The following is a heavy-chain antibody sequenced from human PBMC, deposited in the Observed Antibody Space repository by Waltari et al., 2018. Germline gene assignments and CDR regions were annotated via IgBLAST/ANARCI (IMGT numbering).Heavy chain of an antibody. J-gene: IGHJ4*02. V-gene: IGHV3-23*01. D-gene: IGHD3-16*01. Sequence: EVQLLESGGGLVQPGGSLRLSCAASGFTFRTYSMSWVRQVPGGGREWVAASSGSCTGTYYADSVKGRFTISRDNSKNTLSLQMNSLRAEDTALYYCATFKGDYWGQGTLVTVSS. CDR3: ATFKGDY. CDR1: GFTFRTYS. CDR2: SSGSCTGT.